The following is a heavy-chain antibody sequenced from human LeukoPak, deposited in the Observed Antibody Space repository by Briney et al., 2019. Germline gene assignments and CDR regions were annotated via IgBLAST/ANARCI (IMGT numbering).Heavy chain of an antibody. CDR2: ISGSGGST. V-gene: IGHV3-23*01. CDR1: GFTFSSYA. Sequence: GGSLRLSCAASGFTFSSYAMRWVRQAPGKGLEWVSAISGSGGSTYYADSVKGRFPISRDNSKNTLYLQMNSLRAEDTAVYYCAKSLVRGVIITTYYDYWGQGTLVTVSS. D-gene: IGHD3-10*01. J-gene: IGHJ4*02. CDR3: AKSLVRGVIITTYYDY.